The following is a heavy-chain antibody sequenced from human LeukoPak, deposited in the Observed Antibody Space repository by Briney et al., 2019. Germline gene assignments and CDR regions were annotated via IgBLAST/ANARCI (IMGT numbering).Heavy chain of an antibody. CDR1: GFSFSSYS. D-gene: IGHD2-2*01. CDR3: AGGYCSSTSCKPFWFDP. CDR2: ISSSSSYI. J-gene: IGHJ5*02. V-gene: IGHV3-21*01. Sequence: GGSQRLSCAASGFSFSSYSMNWVRQAPGKGLEWVSSISSSSSYIYYADSVKGRFTISRDNAKNSLYLQMNSLRAEDTAVYYCAGGYCSSTSCKPFWFDPWGQGTLVTVSS.